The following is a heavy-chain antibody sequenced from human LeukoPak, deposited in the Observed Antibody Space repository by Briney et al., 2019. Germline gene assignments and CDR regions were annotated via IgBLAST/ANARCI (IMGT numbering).Heavy chain of an antibody. J-gene: IGHJ4*02. V-gene: IGHV1-46*01. D-gene: IGHD4-23*01. CDR3: ARATVTFDY. CDR1: GYTFITYY. Sequence: ASVKVSCKASGYTFITYYMHWVRQAPGQGLEWMGMINPSGGSTTYAQTFQGRVTMTRDTSTSTVYMQLSSLRSEDTAVYLCARATVTFDYWGQGTLVTVSS. CDR2: INPSGGST.